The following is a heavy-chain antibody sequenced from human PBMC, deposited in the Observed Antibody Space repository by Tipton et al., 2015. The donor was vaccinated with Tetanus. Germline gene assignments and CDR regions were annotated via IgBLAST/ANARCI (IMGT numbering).Heavy chain of an antibody. D-gene: IGHD3-22*01. CDR1: GYAFTGYC. CDR2: IDPNSGGT. V-gene: IGHV1-2*02. CDR3: ARDRGDYIYYGMDV. Sequence: QLVQSGAEMKKPGASVKVSCKASGYAFTGYCIYWVRQAPGQGLEWMGWIDPNSGGTVYAQKFQGRVTMTRDTSISTAYMELRSLRSDDTAVFYCARDRGDYIYYGMDVWGPGTTVTVS. J-gene: IGHJ6*02.